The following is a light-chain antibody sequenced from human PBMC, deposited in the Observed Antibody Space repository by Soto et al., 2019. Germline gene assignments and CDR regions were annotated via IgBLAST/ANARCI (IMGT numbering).Light chain of an antibody. V-gene: IGKV1-5*03. CDR1: QSISSW. CDR3: QHYNSYSEA. CDR2: KAS. J-gene: IGKJ1*01. Sequence: DIQMTQSPSTPSASVGDRFTITCRASQSISSWLAWYQQKPGKAPKLLIYKASTLKSGVPSRFSGSGSGTEFTLTISSLQPDDFATYYCQHYNSYSEAFGQGTKVDIK.